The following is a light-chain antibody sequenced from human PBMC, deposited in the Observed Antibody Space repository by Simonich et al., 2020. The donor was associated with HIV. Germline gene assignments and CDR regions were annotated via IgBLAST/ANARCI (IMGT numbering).Light chain of an antibody. Sequence: KVMTQSPATLSVSPGETATPTCRASQSVSTNLAWYQQKPGQAPRRLIYGASTRATGIPARFSGSVSGTEFTLTISSLQSEDFAIYYCQHYNNWPPGTFGQGTKVEFK. CDR1: QSVSTN. J-gene: IGKJ1*01. CDR3: QHYNNWPPGT. CDR2: GAS. V-gene: IGKV3-15*01.